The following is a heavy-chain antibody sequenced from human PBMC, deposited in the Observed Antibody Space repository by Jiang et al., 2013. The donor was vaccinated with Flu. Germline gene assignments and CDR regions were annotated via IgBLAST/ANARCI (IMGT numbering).Heavy chain of an antibody. V-gene: IGHV1-2*02. D-gene: IGHD2-21*02. CDR3: ARGHCGGDCSSRRFFDS. CDR2: INPNSGDT. J-gene: IGHJ5*01. CDR1: GYVFIAYS. Sequence: AEVKKPGASMKVSCKASGYVFIAYSVHWVRQAPGQGLEWMGWINPNSGDTNYAQKFQGRVTMTRDTSISTAYMELSSLRSDDTAVYFCARGHCGGDCSSRRFFDSWGQGALVTVSS.